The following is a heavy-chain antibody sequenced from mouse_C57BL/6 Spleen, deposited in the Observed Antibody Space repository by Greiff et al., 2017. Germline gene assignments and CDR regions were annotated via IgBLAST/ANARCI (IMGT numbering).Heavy chain of an antibody. J-gene: IGHJ1*03. V-gene: IGHV5-4*01. CDR1: GFTFSSYA. D-gene: IGHD2-3*01. CDR2: ISDGGSYT. Sequence: DVQLVESGGGLVKPGGSLKLSCAASGFTFSSYAMSWVRQTPEKRLEWVATISDGGSYTYYPDNVKGRFTISGDNAKNNLYLQMSHLKSEDTAMYYCARDRDGYWYFDVWGTGTTVTVSS. CDR3: ARDRDGYWYFDV.